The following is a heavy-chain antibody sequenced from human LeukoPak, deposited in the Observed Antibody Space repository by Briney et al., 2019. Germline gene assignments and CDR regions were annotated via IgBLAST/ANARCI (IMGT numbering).Heavy chain of an antibody. CDR2: ISYDGSNK. CDR3: AKAARITMIVVVITTAFDI. CDR1: GFTFSSYA. D-gene: IGHD3-22*01. J-gene: IGHJ3*02. V-gene: IGHV3-30-3*01. Sequence: GRSLRLSCAASGFTFSSYAMHWVRQAPGKGLEWVAVISYDGSNKYYADSVKGRFTISRDNSKNTLYLQMNSLRAEDTAVYYCAKAARITMIVVVITTAFDIWGQGTMVTVSS.